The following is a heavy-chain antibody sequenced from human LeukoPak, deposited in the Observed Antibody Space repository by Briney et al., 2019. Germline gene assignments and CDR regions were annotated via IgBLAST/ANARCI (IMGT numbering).Heavy chain of an antibody. J-gene: IGHJ6*02. V-gene: IGHV5-51*01. D-gene: IGHD2-2*01. CDR3: ARQVVVIRLGLYYYCGMDV. CDR2: IYPGDSDT. Sequence: LGESLKISCKGSGYSFTSYWIGWVRQMPGKGLEWMGIIYPGDSDTRYSPSFQGQVTISADKSISTAYLQWSSLKASDTAMYYCARQVVVIRLGLYYYCGMDVWGRGTTVTVSS. CDR1: GYSFTSYW.